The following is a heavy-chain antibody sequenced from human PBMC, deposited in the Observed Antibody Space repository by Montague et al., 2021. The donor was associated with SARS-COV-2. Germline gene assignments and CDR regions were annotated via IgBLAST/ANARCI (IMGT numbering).Heavy chain of an antibody. CDR2: IYNGGTT. CDR1: GDSIRNSDYS. J-gene: IGHJ4*02. D-gene: IGHD2-15*01. CDR3: ATRTRYPQNDFGF. V-gene: IGHV4-39*01. Sequence: SETLSLTCTVSGDSIRNSDYSWRWVRQPPGKGLEWIGNIYNGGTTFYNPSLKSRVTIFVDTSKNQFSLKLSSVTAADTAVYYCATRTRYPQNDFGFWGQGTLVTVSS.